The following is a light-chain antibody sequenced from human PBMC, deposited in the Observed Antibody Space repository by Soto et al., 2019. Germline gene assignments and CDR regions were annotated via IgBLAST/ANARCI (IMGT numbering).Light chain of an antibody. CDR2: GAS. J-gene: IGKJ4*01. CDR1: QSGSSSY. V-gene: IGKV3-20*01. Sequence: EIVLTQSPGTLSLSPGERATLSCRASQSGSSSYLAWYHQKPGQAPRLLIYGASSRATGIPDRFSGSGSGTDFTLTISRLEPEDFAVYYCQQYDSSPLTLGVGTKVEIK. CDR3: QQYDSSPLT.